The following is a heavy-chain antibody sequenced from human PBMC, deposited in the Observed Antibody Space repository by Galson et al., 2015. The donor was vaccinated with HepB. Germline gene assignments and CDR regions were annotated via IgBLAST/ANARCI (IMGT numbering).Heavy chain of an antibody. CDR2: ISSNGGST. V-gene: IGHV3-64D*06. CDR1: GFTFSSYA. D-gene: IGHD1-26*01. CDR3: VKAQWELLVYDY. Sequence: SLRLSCAASGFTFSSYAMHWVRQAPGKGLEYVSAISSNGGSTYYADSVKGRFTISRDNSKNTLYLQMSSLRAEDAAVYYCVKAQWELLVYDYWGQGTLVTVSS. J-gene: IGHJ4*02.